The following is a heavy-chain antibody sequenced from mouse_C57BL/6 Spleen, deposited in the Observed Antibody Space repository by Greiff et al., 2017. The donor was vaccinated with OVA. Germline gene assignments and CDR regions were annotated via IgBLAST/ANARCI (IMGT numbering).Heavy chain of an antibody. CDR3: ARSGGSSYNFDY. D-gene: IGHD1-1*01. J-gene: IGHJ2*01. CDR2: IDPANGNT. V-gene: IGHV14-3*01. CDR1: GFNIKNTY. Sequence: VQLKESVAELVRPGASVKLSCTASGFNIKNTYMPWVKQRPEQGLEWIGRIDPANGNTKYAPKFQGKATLTADTSSNTAYLQLSSLTSEDTAIYYCARSGGSSYNFDYWGQGTTLTVSS.